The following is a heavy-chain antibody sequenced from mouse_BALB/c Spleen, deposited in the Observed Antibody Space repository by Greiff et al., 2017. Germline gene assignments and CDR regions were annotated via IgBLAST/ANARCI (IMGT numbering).Heavy chain of an antibody. Sequence: GGGLVQPGGSMKLSCVASGFTFSNYWMNWVRQSPEKGLEWVAEIRLKSNNYATHYAESVKGRFTISRDDSKSSVYLQMNNLRAEDTGIYYCTRITTVVPFDYWGQGTTLTVSS. CDR1: GFTFSNYW. CDR3: TRITTVVPFDY. V-gene: IGHV6-6*02. J-gene: IGHJ2*01. D-gene: IGHD1-1*01. CDR2: IRLKSNNYAT.